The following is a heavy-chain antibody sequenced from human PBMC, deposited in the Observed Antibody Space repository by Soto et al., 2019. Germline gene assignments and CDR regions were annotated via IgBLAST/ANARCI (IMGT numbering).Heavy chain of an antibody. CDR2: IYYSGST. D-gene: IGHD6-13*01. V-gene: IGHV4-59*01. Sequence: SETLSLTCTVSGGSISSYYWSWIRQPPGKGLEWIGYIYYSGSTSYNPSLKSRVTISVDTSKNQFSLKLSSVTAADTAVYYCASSDDSSSWEFSTFDYWGQGTLVTVSS. CDR1: GGSISSYY. J-gene: IGHJ4*02. CDR3: ASSDDSSSWEFSTFDY.